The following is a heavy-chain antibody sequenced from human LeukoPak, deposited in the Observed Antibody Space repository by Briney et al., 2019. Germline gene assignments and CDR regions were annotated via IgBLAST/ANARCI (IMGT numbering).Heavy chain of an antibody. CDR2: IYSGGNT. CDR3: ARDPPLYY. CDR1: GLSVSSNH. V-gene: IGHV3-53*01. J-gene: IGHJ4*02. Sequence: PGGSLRLSCAASGLSVSSNHVSWVRQAPGKGLEWVSVIYSGGNTYYADSVKGRFTISKDNSKNTLYLQMNSLRAEDTAVYYCARDPPLYYWGQGTLVTVSS.